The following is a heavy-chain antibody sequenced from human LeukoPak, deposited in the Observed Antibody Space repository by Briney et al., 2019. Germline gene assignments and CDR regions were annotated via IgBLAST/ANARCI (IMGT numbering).Heavy chain of an antibody. Sequence: GGSLTLSCSASAFTFSTLPMHWVRQAPGKGLEYVSGSSSNGGSTYYADSAKGRFIISRDNSKNTLYLQMSSLRPEDTAVYYCVNQISGWVYWGQGTLVTVSS. CDR2: SSSNGGST. CDR1: AFTFSTLP. J-gene: IGHJ4*02. D-gene: IGHD6-19*01. V-gene: IGHV3-64D*06. CDR3: VNQISGWVY.